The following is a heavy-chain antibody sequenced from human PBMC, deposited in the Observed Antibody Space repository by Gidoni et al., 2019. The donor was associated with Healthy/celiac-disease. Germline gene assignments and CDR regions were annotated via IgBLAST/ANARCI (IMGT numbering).Heavy chain of an antibody. CDR3: ARDLGGYPNPDAFDI. CDR1: AGPISSYY. CDR2: IYTSGST. J-gene: IGHJ3*02. D-gene: IGHD3-22*01. V-gene: IGHV4-4*07. Sequence: QVQLQESGPALVKPSETLSLTCTVSAGPISSYYWRWLRQPAGKGLEWIGRIYTSGSTNYNPSLKSRVTMSVDTSKNQFSLKLSSVTAADTAVYYCARDLGGYPNPDAFDIWGQGTMVTVSS.